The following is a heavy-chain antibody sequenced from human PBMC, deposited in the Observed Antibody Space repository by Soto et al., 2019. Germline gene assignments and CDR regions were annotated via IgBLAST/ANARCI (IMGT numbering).Heavy chain of an antibody. V-gene: IGHV4-59*01. CDR2: ISYTVDA. Sequence: PSETLSLTCSVSAGSLSRYYWGWFRQAPGEGLQWIAHISYTVDASYNPSLKSRVTISLDTSKNQIALRLMSVTAADTAVYYCVGSLMSRAMESFDYWGQGTLVTVSS. D-gene: IGHD5-18*01. CDR3: VGSLMSRAMESFDY. CDR1: AGSLSRYY. J-gene: IGHJ4*02.